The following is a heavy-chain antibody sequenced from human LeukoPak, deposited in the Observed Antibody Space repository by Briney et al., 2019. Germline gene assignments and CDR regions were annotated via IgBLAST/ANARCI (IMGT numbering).Heavy chain of an antibody. CDR3: ARVSIVGATYDY. CDR2: IYYSGST. J-gene: IGHJ4*02. V-gene: IGHV4-61*01. CDR1: GDSVSSGICY. D-gene: IGHD1-26*01. Sequence: SETLSLTCNVSGDSVSSGICYWNWIRQPPGKGPEWIGYIYYSGSTNYNPSLKSRVTISVDTSKNQFSLKVSSVTAADTAVYYCARVSIVGATYDYWGQGTLVTVSS.